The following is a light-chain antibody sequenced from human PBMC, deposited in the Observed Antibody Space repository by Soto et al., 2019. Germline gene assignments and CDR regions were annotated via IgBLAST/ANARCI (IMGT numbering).Light chain of an antibody. J-gene: IGKJ1*01. V-gene: IGKV3-11*01. CDR2: DAS. Sequence: EIVLTQSPATLSVSPGERATLSCRASQSVGSKLAWYQQRPGQAPRLLIYDASNRATGIPARFSGSGSGTDFTLTISSLEPEDFAVYYCQQRSNWPLTWTFGQGTKVDIK. CDR3: QQRSNWPLTWT. CDR1: QSVGSK.